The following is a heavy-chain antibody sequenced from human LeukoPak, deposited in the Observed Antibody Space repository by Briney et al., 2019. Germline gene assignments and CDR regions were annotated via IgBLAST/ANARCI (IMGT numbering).Heavy chain of an antibody. CDR3: AKDLVSRDGYDLGDY. D-gene: IGHD5-24*01. CDR1: GFTFSSYA. CDR2: ISGSSGST. J-gene: IGHJ4*02. V-gene: IGHV3-23*01. Sequence: GGSLRLSCAASGFTFSSYAMSWVRQAPGKGLEWVSAISGSSGSTYYADSVKGRFTISRDNSRNTLYLQMNSLRVEDTAVYYCAKDLVSRDGYDLGDYWGQGTLVAVSS.